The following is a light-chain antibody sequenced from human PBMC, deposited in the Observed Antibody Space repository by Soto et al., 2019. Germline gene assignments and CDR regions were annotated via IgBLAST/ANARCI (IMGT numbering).Light chain of an antibody. Sequence: QAVVTQEPSLTVSPGETVTLTCASSTGAVTSGHYPYWFQQKPGQAPRTLIYETSTKQSWTPARFSGSLLGGKAVLTLSGAHPEDEAEYYCLLSYPTNRVFGAGTKVTVL. CDR1: TGAVTSGHY. J-gene: IGLJ2*01. V-gene: IGLV7-46*01. CDR3: LLSYPTNRV. CDR2: ETS.